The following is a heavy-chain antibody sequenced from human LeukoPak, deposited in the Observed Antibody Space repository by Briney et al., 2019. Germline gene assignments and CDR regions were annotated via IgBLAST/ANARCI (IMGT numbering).Heavy chain of an antibody. CDR1: GFPFSSYW. CDR3: ARVRDYYDSSGYDPIYFDY. J-gene: IGHJ4*02. Sequence: GGSLRLSCAASGFPFSSYWMSWVRQAPGKGLEWVANIKQDGSEKYYVDSVKGRFTISRDNAKNSLYLQMNSLRVEDTAVYYCARVRDYYDSSGYDPIYFDYWGQGTLVTVSS. CDR2: IKQDGSEK. D-gene: IGHD3-22*01. V-gene: IGHV3-7*01.